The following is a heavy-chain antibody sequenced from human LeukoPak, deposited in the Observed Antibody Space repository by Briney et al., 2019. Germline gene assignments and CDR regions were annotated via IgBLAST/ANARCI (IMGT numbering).Heavy chain of an antibody. CDR2: ISYDGRNK. Sequence: GGSLRLSCAASGFTFSNYGMHWVRQAPGRGLEWVAVISYDGRNKYYADSVKGRFIISKDNSKNTLYLQMNSLRAEDTAVYYCATHHSTKGFDYWGQGTLVTVSS. J-gene: IGHJ4*02. CDR1: GFTFSNYG. V-gene: IGHV3-30*03. D-gene: IGHD2-15*01. CDR3: ATHHSTKGFDY.